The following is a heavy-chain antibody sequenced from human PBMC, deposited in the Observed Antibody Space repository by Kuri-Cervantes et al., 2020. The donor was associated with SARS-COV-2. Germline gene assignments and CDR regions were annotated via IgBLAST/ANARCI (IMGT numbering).Heavy chain of an antibody. V-gene: IGHV3-23*01. CDR3: AKDGSSSWSFNYYYYGMDV. J-gene: IGHJ6*02. D-gene: IGHD6-13*01. CDR1: GFTFSSYA. CDR2: ISGSGGST. Sequence: GESLKISCAASGFTFSSYAMSWVRQAPGKGLEWVSAISGSGGSTYYADSAKGRFTISRDNSKNTLYLQMNSLRAEDTAVYYCAKDGSSSWSFNYYYYGMDVWGQGTTVTVSS.